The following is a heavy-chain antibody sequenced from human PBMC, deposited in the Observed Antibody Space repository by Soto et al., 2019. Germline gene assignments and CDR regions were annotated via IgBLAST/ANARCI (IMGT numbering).Heavy chain of an antibody. CDR3: ARDPFSSPDSVGGYYGMDV. CDR1: GYTFTSYY. D-gene: IGHD1-26*01. J-gene: IGHJ6*02. V-gene: IGHV1-46*01. CDR2: INPSGGST. Sequence: ASVKVSCKASGYTFTSYYMHWVLQAPGQGLEWMGAINPSGGSTTHAQKFQGRVTMTRDTSTSTVYMELSSLRSEDTAVYYCARDPFSSPDSVGGYYGMDVWGQGTTVTVSS.